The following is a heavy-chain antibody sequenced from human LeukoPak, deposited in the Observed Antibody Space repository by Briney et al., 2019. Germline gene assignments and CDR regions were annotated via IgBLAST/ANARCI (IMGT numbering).Heavy chain of an antibody. CDR1: GYTFTSYA. D-gene: IGHD6-19*01. Sequence: ASVKVSCKASGYTFTSYAMNWVRQAPGQGLEWMGWINTNTGNPTYAQGFTGRFVFSLGTSVSMAYLQISSLKAEDTAVYYCARVSQWLAGRSGWGQGTLVTVSS. V-gene: IGHV7-4-1*04. J-gene: IGHJ4*02. CDR2: INTNTGNP. CDR3: ARVSQWLAGRSG.